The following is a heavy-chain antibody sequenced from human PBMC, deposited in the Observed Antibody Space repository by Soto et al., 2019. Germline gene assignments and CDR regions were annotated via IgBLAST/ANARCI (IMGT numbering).Heavy chain of an antibody. V-gene: IGHV3-23*01. CDR3: AKDRSENFWVYYYAMDV. D-gene: IGHD6-19*01. CDR2: ISGSSSGT. CDR1: GFNFGAYA. J-gene: IGHJ6*02. Sequence: GGSLRLSCEASGFNFGAYAMSWVRQAPGKGLEWVSGISGSSSGTYYTDSVKGRFTISRDNSKNTVYLQMNSLRGEDTAVYYCAKDRSENFWVYYYAMDVWGQGTTVTVSS.